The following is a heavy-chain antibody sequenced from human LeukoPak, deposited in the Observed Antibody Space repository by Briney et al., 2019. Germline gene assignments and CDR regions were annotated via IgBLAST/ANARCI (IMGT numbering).Heavy chain of an antibody. D-gene: IGHD3-10*02. V-gene: IGHV3-7*01. CDR2: INLGGSEK. Sequence: GGSLRLSCAASGFTFSDYWMTWVRQAPGKGLEWVANINLGGSEKFYVDSVKGRFTLSRDNAKHSLYLQMNSLRAEDTAVYYCARDDVLSLGISFDLWGRGTLVTVSS. CDR1: GFTFSDYW. CDR3: ARDDVLSLGISFDL. J-gene: IGHJ2*01.